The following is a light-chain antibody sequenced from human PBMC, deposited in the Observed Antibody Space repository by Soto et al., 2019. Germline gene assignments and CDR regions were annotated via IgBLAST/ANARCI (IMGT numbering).Light chain of an antibody. V-gene: IGLV4-69*01. CDR2: LNSDGSH. CDR3: QTWGTGTVI. Sequence: QSVLTQSPSASASLGASVKLTCVLSSGHSNYAVAWHQQQPEKGPRYLMRLNSDGSHNRGDGIPDRFSGSSSGTERYLTISRLQSEDEADSYCQTWGTGTVIFGGGTKLTVL. J-gene: IGLJ2*01. CDR1: SGHSNYA.